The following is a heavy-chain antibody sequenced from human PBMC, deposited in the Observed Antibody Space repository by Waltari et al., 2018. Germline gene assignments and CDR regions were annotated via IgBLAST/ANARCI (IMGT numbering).Heavy chain of an antibody. CDR3: ARVVDTALGVSFDY. V-gene: IGHV1-69*12. CDR1: GGTFSSYA. J-gene: IGHJ4*02. Sequence: QVQLVQSGAEVKKPGSSVKVSCKASGGTFSSYAISWVRQAPGQGLEWMGGIIPTFGTANYAQKFQGRVTITADESTSTAYMELSSLRSEDTAVYYCARVVDTALGVSFDYWGQGTLVTVSS. CDR2: IIPTFGTA. D-gene: IGHD5-18*01.